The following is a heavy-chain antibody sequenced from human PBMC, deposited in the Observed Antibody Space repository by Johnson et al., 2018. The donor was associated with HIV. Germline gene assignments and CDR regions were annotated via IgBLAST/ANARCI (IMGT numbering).Heavy chain of an antibody. D-gene: IGHD3-10*01. CDR1: GFTFSGHY. J-gene: IGHJ3*01. CDR2: IRSKAYGGTT. V-gene: IGHV3-49*03. Sequence: VQLVESGGGLVQPGGSLRLSCAASGFTFSGHYMDWFRQAPGKGPEWVGFIRSKAYGGTTEYAASVKGRFTISRDDSKSIAYLQMNSLKTEDTAVYYCTRGRGWESVGWGQGTMVTVSS. CDR3: TRGRGWESVG.